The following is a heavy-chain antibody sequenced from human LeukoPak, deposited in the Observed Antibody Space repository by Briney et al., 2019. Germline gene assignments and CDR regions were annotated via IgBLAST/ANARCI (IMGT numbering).Heavy chain of an antibody. CDR1: GGSISSYY. V-gene: IGHV4-4*07. CDR3: ARVRYYYDSGAFDI. J-gene: IGHJ3*02. D-gene: IGHD3-22*01. CDR2: ISTSGST. Sequence: KPSETLSLTCTVSGGSISSYYWSWIRQPAGKGLESIGHISTSGSTNYNPSLKSRVTMSVDTSKNQFSLKLSSVTAADTAVYYCARVRYYYDSGAFDIWGQGTMVTVSS.